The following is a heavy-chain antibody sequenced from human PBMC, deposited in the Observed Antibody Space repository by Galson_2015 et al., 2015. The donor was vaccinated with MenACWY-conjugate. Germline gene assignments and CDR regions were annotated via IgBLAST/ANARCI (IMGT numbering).Heavy chain of an antibody. V-gene: IGHV4-59*01. D-gene: IGHD1-26*01. CDR2: ASDSGST. CDR1: SDSNNTYF. J-gene: IGHJ4*02. CDR3: ARQNTGGYFTSGYYFDY. Sequence: LSLTCTVSSDSNNTYFWSWFRLPPGGGLQYIGYASDSGSTDYSPSFKSRVTISADRSKKQFSLILSSATAADTAIYYCARQNTGGYFTSGYYFDYWGQGSLVTVSS.